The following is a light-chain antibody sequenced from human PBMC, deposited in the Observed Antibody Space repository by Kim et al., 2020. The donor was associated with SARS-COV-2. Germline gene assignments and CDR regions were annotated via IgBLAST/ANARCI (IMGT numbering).Light chain of an antibody. CDR2: DDR. Sequence: APGKTARITCGGNNIGGKNVHWYQQKPGQAPVLVVYDDRDRPSGIPERFSGSNFGNTATLTISGVEVEDEADYYCQVWDSSIDHVVFGGGTQLTVL. V-gene: IGLV3-21*03. CDR3: QVWDSSIDHVV. CDR1: NIGGKN. J-gene: IGLJ2*01.